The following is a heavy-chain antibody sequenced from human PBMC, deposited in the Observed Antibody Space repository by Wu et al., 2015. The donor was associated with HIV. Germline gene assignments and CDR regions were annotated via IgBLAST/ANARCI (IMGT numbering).Heavy chain of an antibody. Sequence: QVQLVQSGAEVKKPGASIRVSCKASGYIFSDYSIHWVRQAPGQGLEWMGWIKPNSGGKLNYAQKSFRVRITVTEGHGSPTNSLQMVLSRLRPDDTVPLLNXARPRQSKYCTKVLSSPPPWVSDV. D-gene: IGHD2-8*01. CDR2: IKPNSGGKL. CDR3: XARPRQSKYCTKVLSSPPPWVSDV. CDR1: GYIFSDYS. J-gene: IGHJ3*01. V-gene: IGHV1-2*02.